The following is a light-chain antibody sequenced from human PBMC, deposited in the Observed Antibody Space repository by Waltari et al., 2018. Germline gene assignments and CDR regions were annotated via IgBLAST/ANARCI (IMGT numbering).Light chain of an antibody. CDR3: CSYGGSYTWV. J-gene: IGLJ3*02. CDR1: SRDVGVYNY. V-gene: IGLV2-11*01. CDR2: VAS. Sequence: QSALTQPRPVSGSPGQSVTIPCTGTSRDVGVYNYFPWSQQHPAKPPKLMIYVASQRPSGIPDRFSGSKSGNTASLTISGLQAEDEADYYCCSYGGSYTWVFGGGTRLTVL.